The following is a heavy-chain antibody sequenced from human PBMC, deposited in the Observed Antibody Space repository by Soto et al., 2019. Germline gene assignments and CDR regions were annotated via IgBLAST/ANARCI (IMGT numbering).Heavy chain of an antibody. CDR3: ARRKHGDSSGWGEFDY. D-gene: IGHD6-19*01. CDR1: NGSISRSNYH. CDR2: IYYSGTT. V-gene: IGHV4-39*01. J-gene: IGHJ4*02. Sequence: QLQLQESGPGLVKPSETLSLTCTVSNGSISRSNYHWGWIRQAPGKGLECIGSIYYSGTTYYNPSLKSRVTISVETSKNQFSLKLRSVTAADTAVYYCARRKHGDSSGWGEFDYWGQGTLVTVSS.